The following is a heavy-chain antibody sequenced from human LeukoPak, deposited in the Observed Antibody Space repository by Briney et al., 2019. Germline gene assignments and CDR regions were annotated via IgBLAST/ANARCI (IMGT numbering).Heavy chain of an antibody. D-gene: IGHD4-17*01. V-gene: IGHV4-30-4*01. CDR3: AGCGDFDY. CDR1: GVPITSGDFY. Sequence: PSETLSLTCTISGVPITSGDFYWSWIRQPPGKGLEWVGFSYYSGGTYYNPSLKSRVTISLDTSKNRFSLRLTSVTAADTAVYYCAGCGDFDYWGQGTLVTVSS. CDR2: SYYSGGT. J-gene: IGHJ4*02.